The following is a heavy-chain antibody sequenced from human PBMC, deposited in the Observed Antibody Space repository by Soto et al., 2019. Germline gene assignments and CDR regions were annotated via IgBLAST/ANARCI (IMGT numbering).Heavy chain of an antibody. CDR1: GGSISSYY. D-gene: IGHD3-10*01. Sequence: PSETLSLTCTVSGGSISSYYWSWIRQPPGKGLEWIGYIYYSGSTNYNPSLKSRVTISVDTSKNQFSLKLSSVTAADTAVYYCARNKSLGYYGSGSYLFDYWGQGTLVTVSS. CDR3: ARNKSLGYYGSGSYLFDY. CDR2: IYYSGST. V-gene: IGHV4-59*01. J-gene: IGHJ4*02.